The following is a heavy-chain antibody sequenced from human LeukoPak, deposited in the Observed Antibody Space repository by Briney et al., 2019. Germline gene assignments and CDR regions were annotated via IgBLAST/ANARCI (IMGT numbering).Heavy chain of an antibody. CDR1: GGSVRSGAYY. Sequence: PSGTLSLTCTVSGGSVRSGAYYWNWIRQPPGKGLEWIGNIYYSGSSNYNPSLKSRVTMSVDTSKNQFSLRLSSVTAADTAVYYCTRRGTGDRSYFDFWGQGTLVTVSS. CDR3: TRRGTGDRSYFDF. D-gene: IGHD7-27*01. J-gene: IGHJ4*02. CDR2: IYYSGSS. V-gene: IGHV4-61*08.